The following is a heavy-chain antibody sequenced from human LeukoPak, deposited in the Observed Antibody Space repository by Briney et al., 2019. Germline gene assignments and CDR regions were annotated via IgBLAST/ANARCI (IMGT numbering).Heavy chain of an antibody. Sequence: PGGSLRLSCAASGFNFTNYNMNWVRQADGKGLEWVSYISRSGSTIYYADSVKGRFTISRDNAKNSLYLQMNSLRAEDTAVYYCAPHNWNHAFHYWGQGTLVTVSS. D-gene: IGHD1-20*01. CDR2: ISRSGSTI. J-gene: IGHJ4*02. CDR1: GFNFTNYN. CDR3: APHNWNHAFHY. V-gene: IGHV3-48*04.